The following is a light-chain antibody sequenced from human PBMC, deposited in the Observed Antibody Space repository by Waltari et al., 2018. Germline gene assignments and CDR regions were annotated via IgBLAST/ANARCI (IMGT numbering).Light chain of an antibody. CDR3: QQLSTYPLT. V-gene: IGKV1-9*01. J-gene: IGKJ4*01. CDR2: AAS. CDR1: QGISSS. Sequence: DIQLTQSPSFLSVSVEDRVTITCRASQGISSSLAWYQQKPGNAPKLLVYAASSLQSGVPSRFSGSGSGTEFTLTISSLQPEDFASYYCQQLSTYPLTIGGGTKVEIK.